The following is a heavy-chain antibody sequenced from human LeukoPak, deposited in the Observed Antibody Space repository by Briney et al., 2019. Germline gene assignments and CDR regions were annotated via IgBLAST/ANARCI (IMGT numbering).Heavy chain of an antibody. D-gene: IGHD5-24*01. J-gene: IGHJ4*01. CDR1: GFTFSTSW. CDR3: ARGRNGFFDY. Sequence: GGSLRLSCAASGFTFSTSWMHWVRQAPGKGLVWVSQIHGDGGTTNNPDSVKGRLTLSSDNAKNTVYQQMNSLRTGDTVMYYCARGRNGFFDYWGHGTLVTVSS. CDR2: IHGDGGTT. V-gene: IGHV3-74*01.